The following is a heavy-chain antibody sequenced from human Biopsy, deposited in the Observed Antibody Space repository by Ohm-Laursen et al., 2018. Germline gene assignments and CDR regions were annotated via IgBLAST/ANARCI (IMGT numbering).Heavy chain of an antibody. D-gene: IGHD1-14*01. CDR3: ARDRDRRGWFDP. Sequence: GTLSLTCTVSGGSLSSYSWSWIRQPAGKGLEWIGQIYTSGITNYNPSLKSRVTMSVDTSKNKFSLRASSVAAADTAVYYCARDRDRRGWFDPWGQGTLVTVSS. CDR1: GGSLSSYS. J-gene: IGHJ5*02. V-gene: IGHV4-4*07. CDR2: IYTSGIT.